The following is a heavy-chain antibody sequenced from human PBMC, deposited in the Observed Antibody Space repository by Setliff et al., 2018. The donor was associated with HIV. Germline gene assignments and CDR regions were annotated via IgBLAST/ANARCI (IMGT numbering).Heavy chain of an antibody. D-gene: IGHD3-22*01. CDR2: IFPDDSDT. Sequence: GESLKISCKASGYSFSDYWIGWVRQMPGKGLEWMGIIFPDDSDTRYSPSFQGHVTISADKSISTAYLQWSSLKASDTAMYYCARRSRYDSVGAFDIWGQGTMVTVSS. V-gene: IGHV5-51*01. CDR3: ARRSRYDSVGAFDI. J-gene: IGHJ3*02. CDR1: GYSFSDYW.